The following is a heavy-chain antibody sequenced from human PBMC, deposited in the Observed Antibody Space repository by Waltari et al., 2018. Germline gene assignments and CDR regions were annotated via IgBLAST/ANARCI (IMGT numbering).Heavy chain of an antibody. V-gene: IGHV3-53*01. CDR1: GVTGSNNY. CDR2: IYSGGTT. J-gene: IGHJ4*02. CDR3: ARNQVETALGY. D-gene: IGHD2-21*02. Sequence: EVQLVESGGGLIQPGGSLRLSCVASGVTGSNNYMAWLRQAPGKGLELVSLIYSGGTTYYADSVRGRFTISRAGSKNTVYLQMNSLRAEDTAVYFCARNQVETALGYWGQGTLVTVSS.